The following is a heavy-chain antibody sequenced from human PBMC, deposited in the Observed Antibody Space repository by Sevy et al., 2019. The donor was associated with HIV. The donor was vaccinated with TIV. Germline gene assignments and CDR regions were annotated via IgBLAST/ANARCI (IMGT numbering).Heavy chain of an antibody. J-gene: IGHJ3*02. V-gene: IGHV3-53*01. Sequence: GGSLRLSCAASGFTVSDNSMSWVRQAPGKGLEWVSVIYRDGSTYYADSVKGRFTISRDNSKNTLYLQMNSLRAEDTAVYYCANHASDYDSSGYLERDAFDIWGQGSMVTVSS. CDR1: GFTVSDNS. CDR2: IYRDGST. D-gene: IGHD3-22*01. CDR3: ANHASDYDSSGYLERDAFDI.